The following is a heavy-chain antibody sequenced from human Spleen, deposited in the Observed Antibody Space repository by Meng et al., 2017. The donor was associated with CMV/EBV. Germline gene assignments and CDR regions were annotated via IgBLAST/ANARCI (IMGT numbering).Heavy chain of an antibody. Sequence: SVKVSCKASGGTFSSYPISWVRRAPGQGLEWVGGIIPIFGTANYAQKFQGRVTITTDESTSTAYMELSSLRSEDTAVYYCAITRLVYHYYYYGMDVWGQGTTVTVSS. D-gene: IGHD2-2*02. CDR1: GGTFSSYP. J-gene: IGHJ6*02. CDR3: AITRLVYHYYYYGMDV. V-gene: IGHV1-69*05. CDR2: IIPIFGTA.